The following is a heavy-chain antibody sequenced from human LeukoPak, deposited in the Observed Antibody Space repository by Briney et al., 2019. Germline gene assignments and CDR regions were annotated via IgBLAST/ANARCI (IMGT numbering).Heavy chain of an antibody. Sequence: SVKVSCKASGGTFSSYAISWVRQAPGQGLEWMGGIIPIFGTANYAQKFQGRVMITTDESTSTAYMELSSLRSEDTAVYYCARGRTLGYCSSTSCPRSWFDPWGQGTMVTVSS. D-gene: IGHD2-2*01. V-gene: IGHV1-69*05. CDR2: IIPIFGTA. CDR3: ARGRTLGYCSSTSCPRSWFDP. CDR1: GGTFSSYA. J-gene: IGHJ5*02.